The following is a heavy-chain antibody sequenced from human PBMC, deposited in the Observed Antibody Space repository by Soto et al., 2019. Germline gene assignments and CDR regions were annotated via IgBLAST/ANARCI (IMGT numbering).Heavy chain of an antibody. CDR3: TTDLAHYYGSVSYYAFDI. CDR1: GFTFSNAW. CDR2: IKSKTDGGTT. J-gene: IGHJ3*02. Sequence: GGSLRLSCAASGFTFSNAWMSWVRQAPGKGLEWVGRIKSKTDGGTTDYAAPVKGRFTISRDDSKNTLYLQINSLKTEDTAVYYCTTDLAHYYGSVSYYAFDIWGQGTMVTVSS. D-gene: IGHD3-10*01. V-gene: IGHV3-15*01.